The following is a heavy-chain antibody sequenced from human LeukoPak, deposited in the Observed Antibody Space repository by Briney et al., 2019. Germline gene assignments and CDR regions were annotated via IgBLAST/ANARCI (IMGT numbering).Heavy chain of an antibody. CDR2: ISAYNGNT. J-gene: IGHJ5*02. Sequence: ASVKVSCKAPGYTFTSYGISWVRQAPGQGLEWMGWISAYNGNTNYAQKLQGRVTMTTDTSTSTAYMELRSLRSDDTAVYYCARDIVVVPAAAFDPWGQGTLVTVSS. V-gene: IGHV1-18*01. CDR3: ARDIVVVPAAAFDP. D-gene: IGHD2-2*01. CDR1: GYTFTSYG.